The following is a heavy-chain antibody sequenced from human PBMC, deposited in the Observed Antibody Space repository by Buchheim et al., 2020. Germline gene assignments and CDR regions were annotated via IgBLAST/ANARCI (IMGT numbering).Heavy chain of an antibody. J-gene: IGHJ4*02. D-gene: IGHD6-13*01. Sequence: QVQLQESGPGLVKPSETLSLTCTVSGGSVSSGSYYWSWIRQPPGKGLEWIGYIYYSGSTNYNPSLKSRVTISVDTSKNQFFLKLSSVTAADTAVYYCARSTRSSWGYFDYWGQGTL. CDR1: GGSVSSGSYY. CDR3: ARSTRSSWGYFDY. V-gene: IGHV4-61*01. CDR2: IYYSGST.